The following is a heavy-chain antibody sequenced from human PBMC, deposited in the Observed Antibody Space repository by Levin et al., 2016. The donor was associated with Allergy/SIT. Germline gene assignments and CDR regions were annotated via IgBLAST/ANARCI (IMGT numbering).Heavy chain of an antibody. V-gene: IGHV3-11*06. J-gene: IGHJ4*02. CDR3: AREGTVTPVSSDVFDY. Sequence: GGSLRLSCAASGFTSSDYYMIWIRQAPGKGLEWVSYISSTSSNSYRNYADSVKGRFTISRDNSQNTLYLQMNSLRAEDTAVYYCAREGTVTPVSSDVFDYWGQGTLVXVSS. CDR1: GFTSSDYY. D-gene: IGHD4-17*01. CDR2: ISSTSS.